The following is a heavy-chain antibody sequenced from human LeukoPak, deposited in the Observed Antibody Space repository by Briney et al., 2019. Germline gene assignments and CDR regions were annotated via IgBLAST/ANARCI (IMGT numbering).Heavy chain of an antibody. CDR1: GYTFTYRY. D-gene: IGHD6-13*01. Sequence: GASVKVSCKASGYTFTYRYHHWVRQAPGKGLEWMGGFDPEDGETIYAQKFQGRVTMTEDTSTDTAYMELSSLRSEDTAVYYCATGGGSTRYSSSWYEFFYWGQGTLVTVSS. J-gene: IGHJ4*02. V-gene: IGHV1-24*01. CDR3: ATGGGSTRYSSSWYEFFY. CDR2: FDPEDGET.